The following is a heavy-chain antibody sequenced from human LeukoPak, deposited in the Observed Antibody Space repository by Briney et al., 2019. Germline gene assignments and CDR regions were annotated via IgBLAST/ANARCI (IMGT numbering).Heavy chain of an antibody. Sequence: PGGSLRLSCAASGFTFSSYWMHWVRQAPGKGLEWIGSIYYSGSTYYNPSLKSRVTISVDTSKNQLSLKLSSVTAADTAVYYCARLSEAVGGDYWGQGTLVTVSS. V-gene: IGHV4-39*01. CDR3: ARLSEAVGGDY. D-gene: IGHD1-26*01. J-gene: IGHJ4*02. CDR2: IYYSGST. CDR1: GFTFSSYW.